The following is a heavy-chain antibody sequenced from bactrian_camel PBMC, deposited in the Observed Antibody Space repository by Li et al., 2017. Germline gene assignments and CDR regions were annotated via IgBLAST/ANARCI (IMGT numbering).Heavy chain of an antibody. J-gene: IGHJ4*01. D-gene: IGHD3*01. CDR2: IYTGAGSM. Sequence: HVQLVESGGGSVQAGGSLRLSCVAPGHTFRYNCMGWYRQAPGKEREGVAAIYTGAGSMYYAASAKGRFTVSRDNAKNTILLQMNDLKPEDTAMYYCAGTNYEWVRWDRQYDWDYWGQGTQVTVS. CDR3: AGTNYEWVRWDRQYDWDY. CDR1: GHTFRYNC. V-gene: IGHV3S54*01.